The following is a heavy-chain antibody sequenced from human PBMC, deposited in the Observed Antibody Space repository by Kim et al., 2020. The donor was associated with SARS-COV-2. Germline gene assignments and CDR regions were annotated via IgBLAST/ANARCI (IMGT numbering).Heavy chain of an antibody. CDR3: AKAAVVVPAAPTDY. J-gene: IGHJ4*02. D-gene: IGHD2-2*01. Sequence: ADSVKGRFTISRDNSKNTLYLQMNSLRAEDTAVYYCAKAAVVVPAAPTDYWGQGTLVTVSS. V-gene: IGHV3-23*01.